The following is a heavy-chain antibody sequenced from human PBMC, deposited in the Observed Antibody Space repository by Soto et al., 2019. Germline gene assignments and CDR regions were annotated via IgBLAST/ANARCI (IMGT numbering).Heavy chain of an antibody. V-gene: IGHV1-69*02. Sequence: QVQLVQSGAEVKKPGSSVKVSCKASGGTFSNYTFGWVRQAPGQGLEWMGRIIPILDVANYAQKFQGRVTLTADRSTSTTYLELSSLRSEDTAIYYCARAGDGDSDYYYYAMYVWGEGTTVTVSS. D-gene: IGHD4-17*01. CDR1: GGTFSNYT. CDR2: IIPILDVA. CDR3: ARAGDGDSDYYYYAMYV. J-gene: IGHJ6*04.